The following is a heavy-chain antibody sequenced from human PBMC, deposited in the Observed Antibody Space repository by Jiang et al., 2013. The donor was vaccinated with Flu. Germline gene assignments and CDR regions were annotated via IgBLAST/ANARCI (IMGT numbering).Heavy chain of an antibody. CDR2: IYHPQIT. CDR3: ARGGMVARYGFDF. Sequence: LLKPSETLSLTCTVSGGSISSSSYYWGWIRQPPGKGLEWIGSIYHPQITSKNPTLESRVLLSLDTSKNQFSVRLKSVTAADTALYYCARGGMVARYGFDFWGQGILVTVSS. V-gene: IGHV4-39*07. J-gene: IGHJ4*02. D-gene: IGHD2-8*01. CDR1: GGSISSSSYY.